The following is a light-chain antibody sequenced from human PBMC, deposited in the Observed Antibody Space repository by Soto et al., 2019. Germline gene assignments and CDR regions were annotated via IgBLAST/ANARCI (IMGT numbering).Light chain of an antibody. J-gene: IGLJ2*01. V-gene: IGLV2-14*01. Sequence: QSALTQPASVSGALGQSITISCTGTSSDVGAYNYVSWYQQHPNKAPKLLIFEVTNRPSGVSRRFSGSKSGITASLSISGLQPEDEADYYCTSYSSSSPVLFGGGTKLTVL. CDR3: TSYSSSSPVL. CDR2: EVT. CDR1: SSDVGAYNY.